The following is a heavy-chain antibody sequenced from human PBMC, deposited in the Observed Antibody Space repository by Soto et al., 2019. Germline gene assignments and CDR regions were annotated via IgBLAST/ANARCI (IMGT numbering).Heavy chain of an antibody. Sequence: ASVKVSCKASGYTFTGYYMHWVRQAPGQGLEWMGWINPNSGGTNYAQKFQGRVTMTRDTSISTAYMELSRLRSDDTAVYYCARGRGIAAAGTAYWGQGTLVTAPQ. J-gene: IGHJ4*02. CDR1: GYTFTGYY. D-gene: IGHD6-13*01. CDR2: INPNSGGT. V-gene: IGHV1-2*02. CDR3: ARGRGIAAAGTAY.